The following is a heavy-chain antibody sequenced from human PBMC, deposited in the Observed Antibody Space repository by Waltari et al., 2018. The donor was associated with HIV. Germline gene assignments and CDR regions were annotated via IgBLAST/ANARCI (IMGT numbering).Heavy chain of an antibody. CDR3: ATEGISMVRGVYGMDV. V-gene: IGHV1-24*01. J-gene: IGHJ6*02. CDR2: FDPEDGET. D-gene: IGHD3-10*01. CDR1: GYTRAELS. Sequence: QVQLVQSGAEVKKPGAAVEVSCKVAGYTRAELSMHWVRQAPGKGLEWMGGFDPEDGETIYAQKFQGRVTMTEDTSTDTAYMELSSLRSEDTAVYYCATEGISMVRGVYGMDVWGQGTTVTVSS.